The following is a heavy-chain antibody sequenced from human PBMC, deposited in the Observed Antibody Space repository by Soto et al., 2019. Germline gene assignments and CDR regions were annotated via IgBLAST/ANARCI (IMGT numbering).Heavy chain of an antibody. CDR3: TRNVLYLHLDY. D-gene: IGHD3-10*02. Sequence: SETLSLTCTVSGDSISTTTYYWAWIRQPPGKGLEWIGSIIYTGSTYYNPSLQSRVTISVDTSRNQFSLRLSSVTASDTALYYWTRNVLYLHLDYWGQGALGTVSS. CDR1: GDSISTTTYY. CDR2: IIYTGST. J-gene: IGHJ4*02. V-gene: IGHV4-39*01.